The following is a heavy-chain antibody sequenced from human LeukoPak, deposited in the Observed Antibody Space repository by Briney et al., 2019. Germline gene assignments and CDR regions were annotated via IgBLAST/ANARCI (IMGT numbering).Heavy chain of an antibody. D-gene: IGHD3-22*01. V-gene: IGHV1-18*01. J-gene: IGHJ4*02. Sequence: ASVKVSCKASGYTLTSYGLSWVRQAPGQGLEWMGWISANNGNTNYAQKLQGRVTMTTDTSTSTAYMELRSLRSDDTAVYYCARVEVEYYDSSGYYLFDYWDQGTLVTVSS. CDR1: GYTLTSYG. CDR2: ISANNGNT. CDR3: ARVEVEYYDSSGYYLFDY.